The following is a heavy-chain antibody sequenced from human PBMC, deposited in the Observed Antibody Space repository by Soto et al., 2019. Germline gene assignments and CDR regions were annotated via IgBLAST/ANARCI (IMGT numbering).Heavy chain of an antibody. CDR2: IIPIFGTA. V-gene: IGHV1-69*12. J-gene: IGHJ6*02. CDR3: GSQLKDYYYYYGMDV. D-gene: IGHD6-6*01. Sequence: QVQLVQSGAEVKQPGSSVKVSCKASGGTFSSYAISWVRQAPGQGLEWMGGIIPIFGTANYAQKFQGRVTITADESTSTAYMELSSLRSEDTAVYYCGSQLKDYYYYYGMDVWGQGTTVTVSS. CDR1: GGTFSSYA.